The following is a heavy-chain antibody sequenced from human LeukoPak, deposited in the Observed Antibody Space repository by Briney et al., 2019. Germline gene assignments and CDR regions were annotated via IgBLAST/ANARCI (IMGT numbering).Heavy chain of an antibody. CDR3: AKSIRPTNSWFDY. Sequence: GGSLTLSCAASGVPFSSHTMSWGRQAPGKGLEWVSDIGVGGTTYYVDSVQGRFNISRDNSKNTLYLQLSSVRVEDTAVYYCAKSIRPTNSWFDYWGQGSLVTVSS. J-gene: IGHJ4*02. V-gene: IGHV3-23*02. CDR1: GVPFSSHT. CDR2: IGVGGTT. D-gene: IGHD6-13*01.